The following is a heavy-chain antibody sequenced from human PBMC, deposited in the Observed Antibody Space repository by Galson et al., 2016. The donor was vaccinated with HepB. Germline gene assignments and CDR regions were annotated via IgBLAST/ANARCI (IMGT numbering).Heavy chain of an antibody. Sequence: SETLSLTCTVSGGSVSSGDHYWSWIRQPPGKAMEWIGFLYHSGNTNCNPSLESRVNLSVDTSKNQFSLKLSSVTAADTAVYYCARVPIGVAASCFDSWGQGTLVTVSS. CDR3: ARVPIGVAASCFDS. D-gene: IGHD6-19*01. V-gene: IGHV4-61*08. CDR2: LYHSGNT. J-gene: IGHJ4*02. CDR1: GGSVSSGDHY.